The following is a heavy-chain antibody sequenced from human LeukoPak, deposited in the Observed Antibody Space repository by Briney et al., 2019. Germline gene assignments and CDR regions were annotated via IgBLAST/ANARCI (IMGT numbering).Heavy chain of an antibody. D-gene: IGHD3-10*01. J-gene: IGHJ6*02. Sequence: SETLSLTCTVSGGSISSYYWSWIRQPPGKGLEWIGHIYYSGSTNYNPSLKSRVTISVDTSKNQFSLKLSSVTAADTAVYYCARSYYGSGSYYCNYYYGMDVWGQGTTVTVSS. CDR2: IYYSGST. CDR1: GGSISSYY. V-gene: IGHV4-59*01. CDR3: ARSYYGSGSYYCNYYYGMDV.